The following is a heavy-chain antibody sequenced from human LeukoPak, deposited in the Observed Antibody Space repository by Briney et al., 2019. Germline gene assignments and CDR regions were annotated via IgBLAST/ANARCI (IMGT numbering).Heavy chain of an antibody. Sequence: SESLSLTCTVSGGSISSYYWSWIRQPPGKGLEWIGYIYYSGSTNYNPSLKSRVTISVDTSKKQFSLKLSSVTAADTAVYYCARERGPLDYWGQGTLITVSS. J-gene: IGHJ4*02. CDR3: ARERGPLDY. CDR2: IYYSGST. D-gene: IGHD3-10*01. CDR1: GGSISSYY. V-gene: IGHV4-59*01.